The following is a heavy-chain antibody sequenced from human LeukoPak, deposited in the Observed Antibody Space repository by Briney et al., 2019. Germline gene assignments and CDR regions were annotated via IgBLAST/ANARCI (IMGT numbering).Heavy chain of an antibody. D-gene: IGHD2-2*01. CDR3: ARVFYAKDIVVVPAYYYYYLDV. J-gene: IGHJ6*03. Sequence: GASVKVSCKASGYTFTGYYMHWLRQAPGQGLEWMGWINPNSGGTNYAQKFQGRVTMTRDTSISTAYMEVSRLRSDDTAVYYCARVFYAKDIVVVPAYYYYYLDVWGKGTTVTVSS. CDR2: INPNSGGT. V-gene: IGHV1-2*02. CDR1: GYTFTGYY.